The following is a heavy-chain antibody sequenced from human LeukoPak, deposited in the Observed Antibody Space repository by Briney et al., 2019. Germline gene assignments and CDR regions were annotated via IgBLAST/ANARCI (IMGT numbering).Heavy chain of an antibody. D-gene: IGHD6-13*01. CDR3: ARSSGIAAAGPVWGY. Sequence: ASVKVSCKASGYTFTGYYIHWVRQAPGQGLEWMGWINPNSGDTYNAQKFQGRVTMTRDTSTSTAYMELSRLRFDDTAVYYCARSSGIAAAGPVWGYWGQGTLVTVSS. CDR1: GYTFTGYY. CDR2: INPNSGDT. J-gene: IGHJ4*02. V-gene: IGHV1-2*02.